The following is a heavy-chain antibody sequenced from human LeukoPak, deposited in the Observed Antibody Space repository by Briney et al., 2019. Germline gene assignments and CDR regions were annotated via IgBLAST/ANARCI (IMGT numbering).Heavy chain of an antibody. CDR2: FDPEDGET. CDR1: GYTLTELS. CDR3: ARGVAVVVPAARNWFDP. V-gene: IGHV1-24*01. D-gene: IGHD2-2*01. J-gene: IGHJ5*02. Sequence: ASVKVSCKVSGYTLTELSMHWVRQAPGKGLEWMGGFDPEDGETIYAQKFQGRVTMTEDTSTDTAYMELSSLRSEDTAVYYCARGVAVVVPAARNWFDPWGQGTLVTVSS.